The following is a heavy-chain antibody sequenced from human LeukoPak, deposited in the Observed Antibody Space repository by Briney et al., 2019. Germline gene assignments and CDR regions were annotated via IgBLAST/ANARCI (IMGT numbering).Heavy chain of an antibody. CDR3: ARGAGIAAAGTYEGYYYYYMDV. CDR2: IIPIFGTA. Sequence: SVKVSCKASGGTFSSYAISWVRQAPGQGLEWMGGIIPIFGTANYAQKFQGRVTITTDESTSTAYMELSSLRSEDTAVYYCARGAGIAAAGTYEGYYYYYMDVWGKGTTVTVSS. D-gene: IGHD6-13*01. CDR1: GGTFSSYA. J-gene: IGHJ6*03. V-gene: IGHV1-69*05.